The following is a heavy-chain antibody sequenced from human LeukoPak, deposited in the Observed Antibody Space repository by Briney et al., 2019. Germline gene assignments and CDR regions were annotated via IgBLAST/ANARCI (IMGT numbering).Heavy chain of an antibody. Sequence: VASVKVSCKASGGTFSSYAISWVRQAPGQGLEWMGGIIPIFGTANYAQKFQGRVTITADESTSTAYMELSSLRSEDTAVYYCARGGGTMAREPRNWFDPWGQGTLVTVSS. D-gene: IGHD3-10*01. V-gene: IGHV1-69*13. CDR2: IIPIFGTA. J-gene: IGHJ5*02. CDR3: ARGGGTMAREPRNWFDP. CDR1: GGTFSSYA.